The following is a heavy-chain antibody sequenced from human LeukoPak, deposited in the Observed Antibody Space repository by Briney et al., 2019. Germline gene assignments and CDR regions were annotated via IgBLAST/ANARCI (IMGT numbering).Heavy chain of an antibody. CDR1: GFTFSSYA. CDR3: ARDGLGSGYHSPVDY. CDR2: ISGSGGST. J-gene: IGHJ4*02. D-gene: IGHD3-22*01. V-gene: IGHV3-23*01. Sequence: GGSLRLSCAASGFTFSSYAMSWVRQAPGKGLEWVSAISGSGGSTYYADSVKGRFTISRDNSKNTLYLQMNSLRAEDTAVYYCARDGLGSGYHSPVDYWGQGTLVTVSS.